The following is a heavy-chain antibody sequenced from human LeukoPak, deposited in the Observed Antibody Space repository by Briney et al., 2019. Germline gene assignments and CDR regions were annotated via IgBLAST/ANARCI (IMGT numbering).Heavy chain of an antibody. CDR3: ARPTWFGESTPLYGMDV. CDR2: IKQDGSEK. D-gene: IGHD3-10*01. J-gene: IGHJ6*02. V-gene: IGHV3-7*01. Sequence: GGSLRLSCAASGFTFSRYWMSWVRQAPGKGLEWVANIKQDGSEKYYVDSVKGRFTISRDNAKNSLYLQMNSLRAEDTAVYYCARPTWFGESTPLYGMDVWGQGTTVTVSS. CDR1: GFTFSRYW.